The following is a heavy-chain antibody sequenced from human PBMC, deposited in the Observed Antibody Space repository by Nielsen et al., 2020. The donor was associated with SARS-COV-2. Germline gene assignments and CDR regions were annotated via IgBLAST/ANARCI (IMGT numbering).Heavy chain of an antibody. CDR3: AVKAYSAFEGSWFDP. V-gene: IGHV5-51*01. D-gene: IGHD5-12*01. Sequence: GGSLRLSCTGSEYIFDNYWIAWVRQMPGKGLEWMGSIYPPDSDTRYSPSFQGQVIISVDKSINTAYLQWSSLKASDTAMYYCAVKAYSAFEGSWFDPWGQGSLVTVSS. J-gene: IGHJ5*02. CDR1: EYIFDNYW. CDR2: IYPPDSDT.